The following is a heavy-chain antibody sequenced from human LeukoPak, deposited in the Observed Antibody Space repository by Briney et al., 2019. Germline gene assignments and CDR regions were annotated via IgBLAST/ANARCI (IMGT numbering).Heavy chain of an antibody. Sequence: SETLSPTCAVYGGSFSGYYCSWICQPPRKGLEWIGEINNSGSTNYNPSLKSRVTIAVDTSKNQFSLQLSSVTAADTGVYYCARGRRRGYDSSGYYYFDYWRQGTLVTVSS. D-gene: IGHD3-22*01. V-gene: IGHV4-34*01. CDR1: GGSFSGYY. CDR3: ARGRRRGYDSSGYYYFDY. CDR2: INNSGST. J-gene: IGHJ4*02.